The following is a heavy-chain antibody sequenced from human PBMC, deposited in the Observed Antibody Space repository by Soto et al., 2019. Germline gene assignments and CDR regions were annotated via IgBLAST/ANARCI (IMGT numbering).Heavy chain of an antibody. CDR2: IWYDGSNK. Sequence: QAQLVESGGGVVQPGRSLRLSCVASGFTFSTYGMHWVRQAPGKGLEWVAVIWYDGSNKYYADSVKGRFTISRDNSKNTLYVQMHSLRVEDTAVYYCARDPGPMGRSTWDGTSDDYYYGMDVWGQGTTVTVSS. V-gene: IGHV3-33*01. CDR3: ARDPGPMGRSTWDGTSDDYYYGMDV. D-gene: IGHD1-1*01. CDR1: GFTFSTYG. J-gene: IGHJ6*02.